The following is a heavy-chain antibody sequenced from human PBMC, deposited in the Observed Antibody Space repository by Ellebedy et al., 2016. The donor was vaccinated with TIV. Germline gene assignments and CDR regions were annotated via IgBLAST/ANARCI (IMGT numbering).Heavy chain of an antibody. V-gene: IGHV3-23*01. CDR1: GFTFSSYA. D-gene: IGHD3-22*01. J-gene: IGHJ4*02. CDR3: AKGRGGGSDSSAPRYYFDY. Sequence: GESLKISCAASGFTFSSYAMSWVRQAPGKGLEWVSTISHTGSRTYYADAVEGQFTISRDNSKKTLYLQMNSLRAEDTAIYYCAKGRGGGSDSSAPRYYFDYWGLGTLVTVSS. CDR2: ISHTGSRT.